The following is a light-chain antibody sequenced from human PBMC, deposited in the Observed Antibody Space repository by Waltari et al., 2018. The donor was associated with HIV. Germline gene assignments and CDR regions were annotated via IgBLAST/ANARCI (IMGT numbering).Light chain of an antibody. J-gene: IGKJ2*01. CDR3: QQYYNWPYT. Sequence: EIVMTQPPATLSVSPGERATLSCRASQSVSSNLAWYQQKPGQAPRLLIYGASTRATGIPARFSGSGSGTEFTLTLSSLQSEDFAVYFCQQYYNWPYTFGQGTKLEIK. CDR1: QSVSSN. V-gene: IGKV3-15*01. CDR2: GAS.